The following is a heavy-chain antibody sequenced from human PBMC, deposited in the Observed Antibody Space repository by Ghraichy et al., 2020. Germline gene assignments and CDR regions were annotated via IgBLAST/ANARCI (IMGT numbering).Heavy chain of an antibody. Sequence: SETLSLTCAVYGGSSSGYYWSWIRQPPGKGLEWIGEINHSGSTNYNPSLKSRVTISVDTSKNQFSLKLSSVTAADTAVYYCARGRGYCSSTSCNYYYYYMDVWGKGTTVTVSS. J-gene: IGHJ6*03. V-gene: IGHV4-34*01. CDR2: INHSGST. CDR1: GGSSSGYY. CDR3: ARGRGYCSSTSCNYYYYYMDV. D-gene: IGHD2-2*01.